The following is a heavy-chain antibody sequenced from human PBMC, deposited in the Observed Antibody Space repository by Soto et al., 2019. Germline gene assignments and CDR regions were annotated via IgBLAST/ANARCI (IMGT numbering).Heavy chain of an antibody. J-gene: IGHJ4*02. D-gene: IGHD3-22*01. Sequence: GASVQVFCKASGYTFTGYYMHWVRQAPGQGLEWMGWINPNSGGTNYAQKFQGRVTMTRATSISTAYMELGRLRSHDTAVYHCARDEMGYYDSSGYYYDLKFDYWGQGTLVTVSS. V-gene: IGHV1-2*02. CDR1: GYTFTGYY. CDR3: ARDEMGYYDSSGYYYDLKFDY. CDR2: INPNSGGT.